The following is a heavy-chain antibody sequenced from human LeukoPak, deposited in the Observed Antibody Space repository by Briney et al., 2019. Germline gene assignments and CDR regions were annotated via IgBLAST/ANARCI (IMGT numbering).Heavy chain of an antibody. J-gene: IGHJ6*03. V-gene: IGHV6-1*01. CDR1: GDSVSRNSAT. CDR3: ARAVLWFGDLDYYYYMDV. D-gene: IGHD3-10*01. CDR2: TYYRSKWYN. Sequence: SQTLSLTCAISGDSVSRNSATWNWIRQSPARGLEWLGRTYYRSKWYNDYAVPVKSRITINPDTSKNQFSLQLNSVTPEDTAVYYCARAVLWFGDLDYYYYMDVWGKGTTVTVSS.